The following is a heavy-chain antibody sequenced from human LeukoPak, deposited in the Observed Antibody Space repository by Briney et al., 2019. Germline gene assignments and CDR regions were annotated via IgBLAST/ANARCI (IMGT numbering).Heavy chain of an antibody. Sequence: GGSLRLSCAASGFTFSDYYMSWIRQAPGRGLEWISYISSSGYTANYADSVRGRFTISRDNARNSLYLQLDSLRAEDTAVYYCARVSGWNYRTLFAYWGQGTLVTVSS. CDR3: ARVSGWNYRTLFAY. J-gene: IGHJ4*02. CDR1: GFTFSDYY. V-gene: IGHV3-11*01. D-gene: IGHD1-7*01. CDR2: ISSSGYTA.